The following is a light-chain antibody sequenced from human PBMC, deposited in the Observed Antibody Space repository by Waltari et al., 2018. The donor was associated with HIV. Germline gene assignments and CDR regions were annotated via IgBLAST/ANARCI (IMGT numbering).Light chain of an antibody. V-gene: IGLV2-14*03. CDR3: SSYTSSSTHV. CDR1: SSDVGGYKY. Sequence: QSALTQPASVSASPGQSITISCTGTSSDVGGYKYVSWYRQHPGEAPKVIIYEVNRRPSGVSNRFTASKSGNTASLAISGLQPEDEADYFCSSYTSSSTHVFGPGTKVTVL. J-gene: IGLJ1*01. CDR2: EVN.